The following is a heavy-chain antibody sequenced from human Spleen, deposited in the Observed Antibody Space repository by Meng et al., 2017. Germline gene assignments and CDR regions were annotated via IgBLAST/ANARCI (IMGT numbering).Heavy chain of an antibody. CDR3: ATGAAAADH. CDR1: GFRVTDAW. Sequence: EVQLVEAGGGLVKPGGSLRLSCVASGFRVTDAWMSWVRQAPGKGLEWVGRINSNSDGGTTDYAAPVKGRFTISRDDSKNTLDLQMNSLITEDTAVYFCATGAAAADHWGQGTLVTVSS. J-gene: IGHJ4*02. CDR2: INSNSDGGTT. V-gene: IGHV3-15*01. D-gene: IGHD6-13*01.